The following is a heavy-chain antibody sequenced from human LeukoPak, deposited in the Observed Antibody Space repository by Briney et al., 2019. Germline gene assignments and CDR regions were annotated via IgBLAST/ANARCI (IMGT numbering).Heavy chain of an antibody. CDR2: IYDSGST. CDR3: ARDNGRDNFWSGYYGY. V-gene: IGHV4-59*01. CDR1: GGSISSYY. D-gene: IGHD3-3*01. J-gene: IGHJ4*02. Sequence: SETLSLICTVSGGSISSYYWNWIRQPPGKGLEWIGYIYDSGSTKYNPSLKSRVTISVDTSKNQFSLKLSSVTAADTAVYYCARDNGRDNFWSGYYGYWGQGTLVTVSS.